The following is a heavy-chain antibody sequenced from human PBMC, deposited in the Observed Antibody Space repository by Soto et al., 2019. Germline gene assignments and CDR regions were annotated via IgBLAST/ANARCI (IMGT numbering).Heavy chain of an antibody. CDR3: ARDPKLSGSYYN. CDR2: IRSSGSTI. V-gene: IGHV3-48*03. J-gene: IGHJ4*02. D-gene: IGHD1-26*01. CDR1: GFTFSRYD. Sequence: EVQLVESGGGLVQPGGSLRLSCAASGFTFSRYDLNWVRQAPGQGLEWVSYIRSSGSTIYYADSVKGRFTISRDNAKNSLYLQMNSLRAEDTAVYYCARDPKLSGSYYNWGQGTLVTVSS.